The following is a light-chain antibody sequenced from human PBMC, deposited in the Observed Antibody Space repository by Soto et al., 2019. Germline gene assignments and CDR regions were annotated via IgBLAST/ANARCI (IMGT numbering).Light chain of an antibody. CDR2: GAS. CDR1: QSVSSRY. V-gene: IGKV3-20*01. Sequence: SVLTQSPATLSSYTGERATLSSGASQSVSSRYVAWYQHKPGQAPRLLFYGASSRATDIPDRFSGSGSGTDFTLTITRLEPEDSAVYFCQQYTGPPATFGQGTRPEIK. CDR3: QQYTGPPAT. J-gene: IGKJ5*01.